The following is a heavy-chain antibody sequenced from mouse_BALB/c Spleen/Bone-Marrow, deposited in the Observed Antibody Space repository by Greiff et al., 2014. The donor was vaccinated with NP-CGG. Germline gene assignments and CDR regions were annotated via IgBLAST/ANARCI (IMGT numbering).Heavy chain of an antibody. CDR2: INPSNGGT. CDR1: GYTFTSYY. Sequence: VQLQQSGAELVKPGTSVKLSCKASGYTFTSYYIYWVKQRPGQGLKWIGEINPSNGGTNFNEKFKSKATLTVDKSSSTAYMQLSSLTSEDSAVYYCTRLSLLRGYFDYWGQGTTLPVSS. D-gene: IGHD1-2*01. V-gene: IGHV1S81*02. CDR3: TRLSLLRGYFDY. J-gene: IGHJ2*01.